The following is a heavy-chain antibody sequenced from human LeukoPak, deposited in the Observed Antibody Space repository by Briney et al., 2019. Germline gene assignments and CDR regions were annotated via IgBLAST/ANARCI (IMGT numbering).Heavy chain of an antibody. CDR1: GYTFTSYD. J-gene: IGHJ6*03. Sequence: ASVKVSCKASGYTFTSYDINWVRQATGQGLEWMGWMNPNSGNTGYAQKFQGRVTITRNTSISTAYMELSSLRSEDTAVYYCARGHPISYYDFWSGYYFPYYYMDVWGKGTTVTVSS. V-gene: IGHV1-8*03. CDR2: MNPNSGNT. D-gene: IGHD3-3*01. CDR3: ARGHPISYYDFWSGYYFPYYYMDV.